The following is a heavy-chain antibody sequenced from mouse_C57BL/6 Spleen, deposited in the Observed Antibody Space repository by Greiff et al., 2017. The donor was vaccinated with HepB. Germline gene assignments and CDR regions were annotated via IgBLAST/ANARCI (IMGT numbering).Heavy chain of an antibody. Sequence: VQLQQSGAELARPGAPVKMSCKASGYTFTSYTMHWVKQRPGQGLEWIGYINPSSGYTKYNQKFKDKATLTADKSSSTAYMQLSSLTSEDSAVYYCAREQTGTGYFDYWGQGTTLTVSS. V-gene: IGHV1-4*01. J-gene: IGHJ2*01. CDR1: GYTFTSYT. CDR3: AREQTGTGYFDY. D-gene: IGHD4-1*01. CDR2: INPSSGYT.